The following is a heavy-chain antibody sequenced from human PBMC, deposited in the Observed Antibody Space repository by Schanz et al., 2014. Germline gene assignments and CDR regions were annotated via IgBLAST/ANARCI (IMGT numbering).Heavy chain of an antibody. V-gene: IGHV1-69*02. J-gene: IGHJ6*02. D-gene: IGHD5-18*01. Sequence: QLQLVQSGAEVKKPGSSVKVSCKLSGGTFSSYTISWMRQAPGQGLEWMGKIIPILGIANYAQKFQGRVTITADRSTSTAYMDLRSLRSDDTAVYYCARGPSQGYSFGHNIGAYYYGMDVWGQGTTVNASS. CDR3: ARGPSQGYSFGHNIGAYYYGMDV. CDR2: IIPILGIA. CDR1: GGTFSSYT.